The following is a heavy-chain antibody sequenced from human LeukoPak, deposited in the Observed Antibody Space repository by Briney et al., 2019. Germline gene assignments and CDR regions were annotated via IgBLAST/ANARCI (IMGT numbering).Heavy chain of an antibody. CDR1: GFTFSSYW. V-gene: IGHV3-74*01. J-gene: IGHJ4*02. D-gene: IGHD7-27*01. Sequence: GGSLRLSCAASGFTFSSYWMHWVRQAPGKGLVWVSRINSDGTLISYADSVKGRFTISRDNAKNTLYLQMNSLRAEDTAVYYCAKDGGLWVSAHWGDSWGRGTLVTVSS. CDR3: AKDGGLWVSAHWGDS. CDR2: INSDGTLI.